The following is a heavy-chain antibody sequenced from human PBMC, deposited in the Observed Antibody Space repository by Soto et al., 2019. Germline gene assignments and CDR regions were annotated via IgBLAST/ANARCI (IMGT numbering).Heavy chain of an antibody. V-gene: IGHV3-74*01. CDR1: GFTFSSYW. CDR2: IHSDGSST. CDR3: ARALTESSAYYPPYFDS. J-gene: IGHJ4*02. D-gene: IGHD3-22*01. Sequence: GGSLRLSCAASGFTFSSYWMHWVRQAPGKGLVWVSRIHSDGSSTSYADSVKGRFTISRDNAKNTLYRQMNSLRAEDTAVYFCARALTESSAYYPPYFDSWGQGTLVTVSS.